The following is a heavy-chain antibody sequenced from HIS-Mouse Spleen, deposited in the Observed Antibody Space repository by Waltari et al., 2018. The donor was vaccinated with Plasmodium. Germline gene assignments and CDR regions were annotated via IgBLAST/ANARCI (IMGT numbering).Heavy chain of an antibody. V-gene: IGHV3-7*01. D-gene: IGHD6-13*01. CDR1: GFTFSSYW. J-gene: IGHJ2*01. CDR2: IKQDGSEK. Sequence: EVQLVESGGGLVQPGGSLRLSCAASGFTFSSYWMSWVRQAPGKGLEGVDNIKQDGSEKYYVDSVKGQFTISRDNAKNSLYLQMNSLRAEDTAVYYCASSWYWYFDLWGRGTLVTVSS. CDR3: ASSWYWYFDL.